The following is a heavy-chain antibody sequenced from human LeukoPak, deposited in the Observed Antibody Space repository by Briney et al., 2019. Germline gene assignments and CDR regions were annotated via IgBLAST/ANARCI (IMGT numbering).Heavy chain of an antibody. J-gene: IGHJ6*03. CDR2: IKSKTDGGTT. CDR3: TRAVSDCSSTSCYVPDYYYYYYMDV. V-gene: IGHV3-15*01. D-gene: IGHD2-2*01. CDR1: GFTFSNAW. Sequence: GGSLRLSCAASGFTFSNAWMSWVRQAPGKGLEWVGRIKSKTDGGTTDYAAPVKGRFTISRDDSKNTLYLQMNSLKTEDTAVYYCTRAVSDCSSTSCYVPDYYYYYYMDVWGKGTTVTVSS.